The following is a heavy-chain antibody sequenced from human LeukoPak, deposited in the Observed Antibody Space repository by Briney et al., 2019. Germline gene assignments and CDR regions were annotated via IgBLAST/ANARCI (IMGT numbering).Heavy chain of an antibody. Sequence: GGSLRLPCAACGLTFRIYDMNWVRHSPAKGLAGVSYISSSGSTIYYADSVKGRFTISRDNAKNSLYLQMNSLRAEDTAVYYCARVYGDSIDYWGQGTLVTVSS. V-gene: IGHV3-48*03. CDR3: ARVYGDSIDY. CDR2: ISSSGSTI. D-gene: IGHD4-17*01. CDR1: GLTFRIYD. J-gene: IGHJ4*02.